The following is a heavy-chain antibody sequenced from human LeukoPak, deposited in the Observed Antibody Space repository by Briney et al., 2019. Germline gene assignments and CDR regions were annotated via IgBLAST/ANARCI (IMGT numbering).Heavy chain of an antibody. CDR1: GFTFSNSA. V-gene: IGHV3-23*01. CDR2: LSGSGITT. Sequence: PGGSLRLSCAASGFTFSNSAMSWVRQAPGKGLEWVSTLSGSGITTYYADSVKGRFTVSRDNSRDTLYLLLKSLRAEDTAVYFCAKDIHVAAAVPAPYWGQGTLVTVSS. D-gene: IGHD6-13*01. J-gene: IGHJ4*02. CDR3: AKDIHVAAAVPAPY.